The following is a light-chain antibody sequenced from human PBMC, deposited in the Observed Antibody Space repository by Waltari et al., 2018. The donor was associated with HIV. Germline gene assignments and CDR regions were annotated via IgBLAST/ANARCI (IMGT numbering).Light chain of an antibody. CDR3: QAWGTGTQVV. CDR1: SGHSSYA. J-gene: IGLJ2*01. CDR2: LNSDGSH. V-gene: IGLV4-69*01. Sequence: QLVLTQSPSASASLGASVTLTCTLSSGHSSYAIAWHQQQPEKGPRYLMMLNSDGSHRRGDGIPDRFSGSRSGAERYLTISSLQSEDEADYYCQAWGTGTQVVFGGGTKLTVL.